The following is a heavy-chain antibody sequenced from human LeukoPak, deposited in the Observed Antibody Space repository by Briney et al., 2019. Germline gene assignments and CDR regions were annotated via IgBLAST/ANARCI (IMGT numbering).Heavy chain of an antibody. D-gene: IGHD2-15*01. J-gene: IGHJ4*02. CDR1: GYSISSGYY. V-gene: IGHV4-38-2*02. Sequence: SETLSLTCTVSGYSISSGYYWGWIRQPPGKGLEWIGSIYHSGSTYYNPSLKSRVTISVDTSKNQFSLKLSTVTAADTAVYYCARIGYCSGSSCYSGLGHYWGQGTLVTVSS. CDR3: ARIGYCSGSSCYSGLGHY. CDR2: IYHSGST.